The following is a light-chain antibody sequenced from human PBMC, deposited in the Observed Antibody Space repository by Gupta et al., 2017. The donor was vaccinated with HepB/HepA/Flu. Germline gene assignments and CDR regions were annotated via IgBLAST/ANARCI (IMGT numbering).Light chain of an antibody. Sequence: DIQMTQSPSTLSASVGDRVTITCRASQSMYSWLAWYQQKPGRAPKLLIYKASTLETGVPSRFSGSGSGTEFTLTISSLQPDDFATYYCQQYNSYCTFGQGTKLELK. J-gene: IGKJ2*02. CDR2: KAS. CDR3: QQYNSYCT. CDR1: QSMYSW. V-gene: IGKV1-5*03.